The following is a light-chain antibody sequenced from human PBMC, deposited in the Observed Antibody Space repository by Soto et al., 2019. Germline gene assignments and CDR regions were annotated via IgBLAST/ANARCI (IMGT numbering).Light chain of an antibody. CDR1: QSVTSSH. CDR2: GAS. V-gene: IGKV3-20*01. J-gene: IGKJ2*01. CDR3: QQYGSSTYT. Sequence: EIVLTQSPGSLSLSPRERATLSCRASQSVTSSHLAWYQQKPGQAPRLLIYGASRRATGIPDRFSGSGSGTDFTLTISRLEPEDSAMYYCQQYGSSTYTFGQGTNVEIK.